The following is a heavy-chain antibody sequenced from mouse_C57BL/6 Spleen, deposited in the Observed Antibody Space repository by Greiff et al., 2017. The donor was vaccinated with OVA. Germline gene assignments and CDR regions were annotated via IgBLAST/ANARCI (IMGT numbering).Heavy chain of an antibody. CDR2: IDPSDSET. CDR1: GYTFTSYW. Sequence: QVQLQQPGAELVRPGSSVKLSCKASGYTFTSYWMHWVKQRPIQGLEWIGNIDPSDSETHYTQKFKDKATLTVDKSSSTAYMQLSSLTSEDSAVYYCARRAGSSYAMDDWGQGTSVTVSS. V-gene: IGHV1-52*01. CDR3: ARRAGSSYAMDD. D-gene: IGHD1-1*01. J-gene: IGHJ4*01.